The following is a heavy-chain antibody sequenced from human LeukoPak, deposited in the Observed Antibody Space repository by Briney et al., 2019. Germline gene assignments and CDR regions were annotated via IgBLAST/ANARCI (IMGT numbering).Heavy chain of an antibody. CDR1: GGSISSGYY. CDR2: IYHSGST. J-gene: IGHJ4*02. D-gene: IGHD5-12*01. V-gene: IGHV4-38-2*02. Sequence: SETLSLTCTVSGGSISSGYYWGWIRQPPGKGLEWIGSIYHSGSTYYNPSLKSRVTISVDTSKNQFSLKLSSVTAADTAVYYCARHRGYDFYYFDYWGQGTLVTVSS. CDR3: ARHRGYDFYYFDY.